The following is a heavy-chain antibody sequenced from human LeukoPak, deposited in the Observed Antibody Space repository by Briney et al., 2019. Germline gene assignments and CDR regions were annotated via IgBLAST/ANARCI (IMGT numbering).Heavy chain of an antibody. V-gene: IGHV1-8*03. CDR3: ARGLYGLGSYRFDY. Sequence: GASVKVSCKASGYIFSSYDINWVRQATGQGLEWMGWMNPNSGNTGYAQKFQGRVTITRNTSISTAYMELSSLRSEDTAVYYCARGLYGLGSYRFDYWGQGTLVTVSS. D-gene: IGHD3-10*01. CDR1: GYIFSSYD. CDR2: MNPNSGNT. J-gene: IGHJ4*02.